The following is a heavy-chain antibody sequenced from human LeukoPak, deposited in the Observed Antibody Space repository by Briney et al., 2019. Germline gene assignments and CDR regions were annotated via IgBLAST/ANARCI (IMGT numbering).Heavy chain of an antibody. D-gene: IGHD3-22*01. CDR3: ARGVSSYYDSSGYRPLDY. CDR2: IIPILGIA. CDR1: GGTFSSYS. J-gene: IGHJ4*02. Sequence: SVKVSCKASGGTFSSYSISWVRQAPGQGLEWMGRIIPILGIANYAQKFQGRVTITADKSTSTAYMELSSLRSEDTAVYYCARGVSSYYDSSGYRPLDYWGQGTLVTVSS. V-gene: IGHV1-69*02.